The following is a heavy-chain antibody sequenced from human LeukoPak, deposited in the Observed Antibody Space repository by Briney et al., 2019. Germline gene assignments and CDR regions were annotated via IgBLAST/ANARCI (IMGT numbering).Heavy chain of an antibody. V-gene: IGHV4-34*01. CDR1: GGSFSGYY. D-gene: IGHD3-10*01. CDR3: ARDHNYYGSGSQNNWFDP. Sequence: SETLSLTCAVYGGSFSGYYWSWIRQPPGKGLEWIGEINHSGSTNYNPSLKSRVTISVDTSKNQFSLKLSSVTAADTAVYYCARDHNYYGSGSQNNWFDPWGQGTLVTVSS. J-gene: IGHJ5*02. CDR2: INHSGST.